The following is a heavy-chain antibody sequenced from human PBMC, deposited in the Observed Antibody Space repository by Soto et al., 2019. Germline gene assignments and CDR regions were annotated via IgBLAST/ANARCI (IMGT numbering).Heavy chain of an antibody. CDR3: ARTPNNGRAGVYGMDV. D-gene: IGHD1-26*01. Sequence: QVLLVQSGAEVKKPGASVKVSCKASGYTFTDYYIHWVRQAPGQGLEWMGWIDGDSGDTKYAQNFHDWVTMTRDTSINTAYMELSRLTSDDTAVYYCARTPNNGRAGVYGMDVWGQGTTVIVSS. J-gene: IGHJ6*02. CDR1: GYTFTDYY. CDR2: IDGDSGDT. V-gene: IGHV1-2*04.